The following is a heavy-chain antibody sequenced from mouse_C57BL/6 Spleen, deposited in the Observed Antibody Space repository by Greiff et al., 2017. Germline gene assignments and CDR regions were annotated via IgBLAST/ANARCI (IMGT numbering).Heavy chain of an antibody. CDR1: GFNIKNTY. V-gene: IGHV14-3*01. Sequence: VQLKQSVAELVRPGASVKLSCTASGFNIKNTYMHWVKQRPEQGLEWIGRIDPANGNTKYAPKFQGKATITADTSSNTAYLQHSSLTSEDTAIYYCAHYYGSGHWYFDVWGTGTTVTVSS. J-gene: IGHJ1*03. CDR3: AHYYGSGHWYFDV. D-gene: IGHD1-1*01. CDR2: IDPANGNT.